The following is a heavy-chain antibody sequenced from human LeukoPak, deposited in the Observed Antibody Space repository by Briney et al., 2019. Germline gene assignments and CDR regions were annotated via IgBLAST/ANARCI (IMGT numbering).Heavy chain of an antibody. Sequence: SETLSLTCTVGGGSLSGHYWGWIRQPPGKGLELVGHIYYTGPTFYNPSLNSRVTITLDTSRNQFSLRLTSVIAADTAVYYCARFSWGCSAASCYLTNWGQGALVTVSS. CDR1: GGSLSGHY. CDR3: ARFSWGCSAASCYLTN. J-gene: IGHJ4*02. D-gene: IGHD2-2*01. CDR2: IYYTGPT. V-gene: IGHV4-59*11.